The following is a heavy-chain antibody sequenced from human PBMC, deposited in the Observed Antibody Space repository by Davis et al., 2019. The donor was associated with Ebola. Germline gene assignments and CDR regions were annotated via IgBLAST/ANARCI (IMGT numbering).Heavy chain of an antibody. Sequence: ASVQVSCKASAYTFTSYAMHWVRQAPGQRLEWMGWINAGNGNTKYSQKFQGRVTITRDTSASTAYMELSSLRSEDTAVYYCASDYGDYGEGHFDYWGQGTLVTVSS. CDR3: ASDYGDYGEGHFDY. V-gene: IGHV1-3*01. CDR1: AYTFTSYA. D-gene: IGHD4-17*01. CDR2: INAGNGNT. J-gene: IGHJ4*02.